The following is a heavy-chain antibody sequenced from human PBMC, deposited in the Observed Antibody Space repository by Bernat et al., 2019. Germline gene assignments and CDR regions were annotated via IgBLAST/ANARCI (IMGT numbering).Heavy chain of an antibody. J-gene: IGHJ4*02. CDR1: GFTFSDAW. Sequence: EVQLVESGGGLVKPGGSLRLSCVGSGFTFSDAWMSGVRQAPGEGPEWVARIKRRVDGGTTDYAATVKGRFTISRDDSTSTMYLQMNSLKAEDTAVYYCSSHRLDYWGQGTLVTVSS. CDR3: SSHRLDY. CDR2: IKRRVDGGTT. V-gene: IGHV3-15*01.